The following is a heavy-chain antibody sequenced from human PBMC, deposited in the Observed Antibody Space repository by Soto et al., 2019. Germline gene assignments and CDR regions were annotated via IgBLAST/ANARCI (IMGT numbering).Heavy chain of an antibody. D-gene: IGHD3-22*01. CDR3: ARDGDYYDSSGYYGPGTYFDY. CDR1: GGSVSSGSYY. Sequence: PSETLSLTCTVCGGSVSSGSYYWSWIRQPPGKGLEWIGYIYYSGSTNYNPSLKSRVTISVDTSKNQFSLKLSSVTAADTAVYYCARDGDYYDSSGYYGPGTYFDYWGQGTLVTVSS. J-gene: IGHJ4*02. CDR2: IYYSGST. V-gene: IGHV4-61*01.